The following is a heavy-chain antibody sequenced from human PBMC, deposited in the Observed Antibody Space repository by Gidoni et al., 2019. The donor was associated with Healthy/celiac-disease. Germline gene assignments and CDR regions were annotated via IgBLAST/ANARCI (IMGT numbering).Heavy chain of an antibody. V-gene: IGHV4-59*08. D-gene: IGHD3-22*01. CDR1: GGSISSYY. CDR2: IYYSGST. CDR3: ARHYVTRIGGDYLDY. J-gene: IGHJ4*02. Sequence: QVQLQESGPGLVKPSETLSLTCTVSGGSISSYYCSWIRQPPGKGLEWMGYIYYSGSTNYNPSLKSRVTISVDTSKNQFSLKLSSVTAADTDVYYCARHYVTRIGGDYLDYWGQGTLVTVSS.